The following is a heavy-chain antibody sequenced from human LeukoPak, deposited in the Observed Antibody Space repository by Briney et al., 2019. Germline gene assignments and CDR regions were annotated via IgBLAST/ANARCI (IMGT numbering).Heavy chain of an antibody. J-gene: IGHJ3*02. CDR1: GGSISSYY. CDR3: ARGHVLRYFDWLLIDAFDI. D-gene: IGHD3-9*01. V-gene: IGHV4-59*01. CDR2: IYYSGST. Sequence: PSETLSLTCTVSGGSISSYYWSWIRQPPGKGLEWIGYIYYSGSTNYNPSLKSRVTISVDTSKNQFSLKLSSVTAADTAVYYCARGHVLRYFDWLLIDAFDIWGQGTMVTVSS.